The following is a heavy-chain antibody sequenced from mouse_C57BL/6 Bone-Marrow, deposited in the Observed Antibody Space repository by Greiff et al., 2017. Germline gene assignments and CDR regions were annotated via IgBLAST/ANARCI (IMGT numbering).Heavy chain of an antibody. CDR3: ARELRFAY. V-gene: IGHV1-76*01. J-gene: IGHJ3*01. CDR2: IYPGSGNT. Sequence: VQLQQSGAELVRPGASVKLSCQASGYTFTDYYINWVKQRPGQGLEWIARIYPGSGNTYYNEKFKGKATLTAEKSSSTAYMQLSSLTSEDSAVYFCARELRFAYWGQGTLVTVSA. D-gene: IGHD1-3*01. CDR1: GYTFTDYY.